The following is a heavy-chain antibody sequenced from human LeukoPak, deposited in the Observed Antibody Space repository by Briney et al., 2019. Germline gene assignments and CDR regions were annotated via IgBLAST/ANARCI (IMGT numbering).Heavy chain of an antibody. J-gene: IGHJ3*02. CDR3: ARDLLSLGFGEPGGI. Sequence: GGSLRLSCAASGFTFSSYWMSWVRQAPGKGLEWVANIRQDGSEKYYVDSVKGRFTISRDNAKNSLYLQMNSLRAEDTAVYYCARDLLSLGFGEPGGIWGQGTMVTVSS. CDR2: IRQDGSEK. D-gene: IGHD3-10*01. CDR1: GFTFSSYW. V-gene: IGHV3-7*01.